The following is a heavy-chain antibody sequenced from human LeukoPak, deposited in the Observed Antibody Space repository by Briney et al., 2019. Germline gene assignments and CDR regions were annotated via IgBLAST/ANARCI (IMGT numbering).Heavy chain of an antibody. Sequence: SETLSLTCTVSGGSISSSGYWWSWIRQAPGAGLEWIGYIYYSGTTFYNPSLKSRPTMSLDTSKNQFSLKLSSVTAADTAVYYCARALDYTAMDPYYYYYYMDVWGKGTTVTVSS. D-gene: IGHD5-18*01. V-gene: IGHV4-31*03. CDR1: GGSISSSGYW. CDR3: ARALDYTAMDPYYYYYYMDV. J-gene: IGHJ6*03. CDR2: IYYSGTT.